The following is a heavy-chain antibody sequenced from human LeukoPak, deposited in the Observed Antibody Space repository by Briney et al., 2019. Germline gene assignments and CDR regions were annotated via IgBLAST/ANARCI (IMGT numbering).Heavy chain of an antibody. Sequence: GGSLRLSCAASGFPFNSYSMNWVRQAPGKGLEWVSYISSSSSGIYYADSVKGRFTISRDNSKNTMYLQMNSLNAEDTAVYYCAKDEVVPGYYYTDVWGRGTTVTISS. V-gene: IGHV3-48*01. CDR1: GFPFNSYS. J-gene: IGHJ6*03. D-gene: IGHD2-2*01. CDR3: AKDEVVPGYYYTDV. CDR2: ISSSSSGI.